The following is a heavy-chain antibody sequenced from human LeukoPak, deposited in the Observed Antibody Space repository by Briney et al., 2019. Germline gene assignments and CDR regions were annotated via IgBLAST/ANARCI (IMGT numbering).Heavy chain of an antibody. CDR1: GGSISSYY. V-gene: IGHV4-59*01. J-gene: IGHJ5*02. Sequence: ASETLSLTCTVSGGSISSYYWSWIRQPPGKGLEWIGYIYYSGSTNYNPSLKSRVTISVDTSKNQFSLKLSFVTAADTAVYYCARDHRPYYYDSSWFDPWGQGTLVTVSS. D-gene: IGHD3-22*01. CDR3: ARDHRPYYYDSSWFDP. CDR2: IYYSGST.